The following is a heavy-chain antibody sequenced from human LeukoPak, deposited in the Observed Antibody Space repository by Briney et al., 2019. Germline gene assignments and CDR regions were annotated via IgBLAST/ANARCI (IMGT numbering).Heavy chain of an antibody. CDR1: GGSISSSIYY. J-gene: IGHJ4*02. Sequence: SETLSLTCIVSGGSISSSIYYWAWVRQPPGKGLEWIGTVFYNGATQYSPSLRSRVTISIDTSTNQFSLKLTSVTAADTAVYYCARSRGYSYANDYWGQGILVTVSS. CDR3: ARSRGYSYANDY. CDR2: VFYNGAT. D-gene: IGHD5-12*01. V-gene: IGHV4-39*07.